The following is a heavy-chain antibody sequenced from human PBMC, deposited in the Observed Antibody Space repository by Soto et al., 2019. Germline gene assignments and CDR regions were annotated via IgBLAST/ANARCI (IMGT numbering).Heavy chain of an antibody. J-gene: IGHJ6*02. Sequence: GESLKISCKGSGYSFTSHWISWVRQMPGKGLEWMGRIDPSDSYTNYSPSFQGHVTISADKSISTAYLQWSSLKASDTAMYYCARSPPTGITIFGVAPPTGSMDVWGQGTTVTVSS. CDR1: GYSFTSHW. CDR3: ARSPPTGITIFGVAPPTGSMDV. CDR2: IDPSDSYT. V-gene: IGHV5-10-1*01. D-gene: IGHD3-3*01.